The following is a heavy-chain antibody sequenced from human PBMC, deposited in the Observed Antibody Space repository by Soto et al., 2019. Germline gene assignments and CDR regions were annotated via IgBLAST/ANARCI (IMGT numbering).Heavy chain of an antibody. CDR3: ARAVVVPAARGVGAFDI. CDR2: IYYSGST. Sequence: QVQLQESGPGLVKPSQTLSLTCTVSGGSISSGDYYWSWIRQPPGKGREWIGYIYYSGSTYYNPSLKSRVTISVDTSQNQFSLKLSSVTAADTAVYYCARAVVVPAARGVGAFDIWGQGTMVTVSS. D-gene: IGHD2-2*01. J-gene: IGHJ3*02. V-gene: IGHV4-30-4*01. CDR1: GGSISSGDYY.